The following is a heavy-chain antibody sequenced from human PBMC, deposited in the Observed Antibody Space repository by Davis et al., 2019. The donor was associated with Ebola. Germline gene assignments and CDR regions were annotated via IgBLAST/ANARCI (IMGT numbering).Heavy chain of an antibody. J-gene: IGHJ5*02. V-gene: IGHV4-34*01. D-gene: IGHD2-15*01. CDR1: GGSFSGYY. CDR2: INHSGST. CDR3: ARHNVDIVVVVAAIPDWFDP. Sequence: MPSETLSLTCAVYGGSFSGYYWSWIRQPPGKGLEWIGEINHSGSTNYNPSLKSRVTISVDTSKNQFPLKLSSVTAADTAVYYCARHNVDIVVVVAAIPDWFDPWGQGTLVTVSS.